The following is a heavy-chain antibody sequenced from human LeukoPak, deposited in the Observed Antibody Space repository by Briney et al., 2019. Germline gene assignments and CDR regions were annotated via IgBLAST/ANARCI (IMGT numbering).Heavy chain of an antibody. J-gene: IGHJ5*02. CDR3: AGTVVKDNWFDP. V-gene: IGHV4-61*08. CDR1: GGSISSGGYY. CDR2: IYYSGST. D-gene: IGHD4-23*01. Sequence: SETLSLTCTVSGGSISSGGYYWSWIRQHPGKGLEWIGYIYYSGSTNYNPSLKSRVTISVDTSKNQFSLKLSSVTAADTAVYYCAGTVVKDNWFDPWGQGTLVTVSS.